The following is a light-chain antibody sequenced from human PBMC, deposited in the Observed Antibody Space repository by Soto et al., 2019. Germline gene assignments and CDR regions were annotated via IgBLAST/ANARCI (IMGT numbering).Light chain of an antibody. Sequence: IPMTQSPSTLSASVGDRVTITCRASQSISNWLAWYQQKPGKAPKLLIYKASSLESGVPSRFSGSRSGTEFTLTISSLQPDDFGIYYCQQYNSLWTFGQGTKVEVK. J-gene: IGKJ1*01. V-gene: IGKV1-5*03. CDR3: QQYNSLWT. CDR2: KAS. CDR1: QSISNW.